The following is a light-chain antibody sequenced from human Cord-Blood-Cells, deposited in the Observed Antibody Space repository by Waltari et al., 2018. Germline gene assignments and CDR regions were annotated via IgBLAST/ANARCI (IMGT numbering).Light chain of an antibody. J-gene: IGKJ5*01. CDR2: GAS. CDR1: QSVSSSY. CDR3: QQYGSSPIT. V-gene: IGKV3-20*01. Sequence: EIVSTQSPRTLSLSPGERANLPCRASQSVSSSYLAWYQQKPGQAPRLLIYGASSMATGVPDRFSGSGSGTDFTLTISRLEPEDVAVYYCQQYGSSPITFGQGTRLEIK.